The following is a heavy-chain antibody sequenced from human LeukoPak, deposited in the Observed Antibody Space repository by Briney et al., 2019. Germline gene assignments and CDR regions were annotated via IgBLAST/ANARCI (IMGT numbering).Heavy chain of an antibody. V-gene: IGHV4-59*01. J-gene: IGHJ4*02. CDR1: DGSISSYY. Sequence: PSETLSLTCTVSDGSISSYYWSWIRQPPGKGLEWIGYINYSGSTNYNPSLKSRVTISVDTSKNQFSLRLRSVTAADTATYYCARDGGGDGYPWDHWGQGTLVTVSS. CDR3: ARDGGGDGYPWDH. CDR2: INYSGST. D-gene: IGHD5-24*01.